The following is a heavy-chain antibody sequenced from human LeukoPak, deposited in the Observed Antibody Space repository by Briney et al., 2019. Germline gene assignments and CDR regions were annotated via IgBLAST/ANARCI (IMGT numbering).Heavy chain of an antibody. CDR3: ARAGDFWSGYYPSISLPRYGMDV. D-gene: IGHD3-3*01. V-gene: IGHV3-48*03. CDR1: GFTFSSYE. Sequence: GGSLRLSCAASGFTFSSYEMNWVRQAPGKGLEWVSYISSSGSTIYYADSVKGRFTISRDNAKNSLYLQTNSLRAEDTAVYYCARAGDFWSGYYPSISLPRYGMDVWGQGTTVTVSS. J-gene: IGHJ6*02. CDR2: ISSSGSTI.